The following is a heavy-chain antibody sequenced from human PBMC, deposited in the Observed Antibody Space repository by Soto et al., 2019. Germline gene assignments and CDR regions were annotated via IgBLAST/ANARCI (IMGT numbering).Heavy chain of an antibody. D-gene: IGHD6-13*01. J-gene: IGHJ4*02. V-gene: IGHV4-4*02. Sequence: QVQLQESGPGLVKPSGTLSLTCAVSGGSISSSNWWSWVRQPPGKGLEWIGEIYHSGSTNYNPSLKSRVTVSVEKSKNQFSLKLSSVTAADTAVYYCARETLGSWKVSYFDYWGQGTLVTVSS. CDR3: ARETLGSWKVSYFDY. CDR2: IYHSGST. CDR1: GGSISSSNW.